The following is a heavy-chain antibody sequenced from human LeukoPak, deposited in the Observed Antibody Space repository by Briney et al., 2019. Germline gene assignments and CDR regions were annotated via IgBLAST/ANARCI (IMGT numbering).Heavy chain of an antibody. CDR2: ISSSGTTI. V-gene: IGHV3-48*03. Sequence: GGSLRLSCAASGFTFSSYEMDWVRQAPGKGLEWVSYISSSGTTIYYADSVKGRFTISRDNAKNSLYLQMNSLRTEDTAVYYCARDRGSSGYLTIGGQGTLVTVSS. CDR3: ARDRGSSGYLTI. J-gene: IGHJ4*02. D-gene: IGHD3-22*01. CDR1: GFTFSSYE.